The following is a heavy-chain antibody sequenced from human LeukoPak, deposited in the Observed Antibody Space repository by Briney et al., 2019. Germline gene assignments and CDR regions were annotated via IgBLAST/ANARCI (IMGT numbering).Heavy chain of an antibody. D-gene: IGHD2-21*02. V-gene: IGHV3-53*01. Sequence: GGSLRLSCAASGFSVSNNYMSWVRQAPGKGLEWVSIYSGGNTYYADSVKGRFTISRDNSKNTLYLQMNRLRPEDMAVYYCARGTVTAPDYWGQGTLVTVSS. CDR1: GFSVSNNY. J-gene: IGHJ4*02. CDR2: IYSGGNT. CDR3: ARGTVTAPDY.